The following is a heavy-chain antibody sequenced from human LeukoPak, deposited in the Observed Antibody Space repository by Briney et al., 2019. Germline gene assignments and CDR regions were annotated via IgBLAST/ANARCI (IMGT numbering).Heavy chain of an antibody. J-gene: IGHJ4*02. D-gene: IGHD5-12*01. V-gene: IGHV3-30*04. Sequence: GGSLRLSCAASGFTFSSYAMHWVRQAPGKGLEWVAVISYDGSNKYYADSVKGRFTISRDNSKNTLYLQMNSLRAEDTAVYYCARDGVATISTFDYWGQGTLVTVSS. CDR2: ISYDGSNK. CDR3: ARDGVATISTFDY. CDR1: GFTFSSYA.